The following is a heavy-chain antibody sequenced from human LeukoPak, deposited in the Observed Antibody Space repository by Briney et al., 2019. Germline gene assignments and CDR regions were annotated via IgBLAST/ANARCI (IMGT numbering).Heavy chain of an antibody. V-gene: IGHV3-48*01. CDR1: GFTFNTYS. J-gene: IGHJ3*02. CDR3: ARDRRDGYNWGAFDI. CDR2: ISSSSSTI. D-gene: IGHD5-24*01. Sequence: PGGSLRLSCAASGFTFNTYSMNWVRQAPGKGLEWVSYISSSSSTIYYADSVKGRFTISRDNAKNSLYLQMNSLRAEDTAVYYCARDRRDGYNWGAFDIWGQGTMVTVSS.